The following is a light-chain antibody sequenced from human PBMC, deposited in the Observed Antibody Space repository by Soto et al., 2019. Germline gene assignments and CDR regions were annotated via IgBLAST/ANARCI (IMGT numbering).Light chain of an antibody. CDR3: QQSHSVPWT. V-gene: IGKV1-39*01. CDR2: AAS. CDR1: RTISSD. Sequence: DIQMTQTPSSLSASVGDRVTITCRASRTISSDINWYQQKPGQAPKFLIYAASSLQSGVPSRFSGSGSGTDFTLTISSLQPEDSATYFCQQSHSVPWTFGQGTKVEV. J-gene: IGKJ1*01.